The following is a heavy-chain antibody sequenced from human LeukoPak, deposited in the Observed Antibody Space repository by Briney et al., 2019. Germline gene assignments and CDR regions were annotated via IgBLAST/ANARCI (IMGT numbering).Heavy chain of an antibody. Sequence: PSETLSLTCTVSGGSVSSDSWNWIRQSPGKGLEWIGYIYNTGNSNHNPSLKNRVTISFDKSKSQLSLVLTSVTAADTAIYYCARLGKTNLVQGVFWYFDLWGRGTLVTVSS. V-gene: IGHV4-59*08. J-gene: IGHJ2*01. CDR2: IYNTGNS. CDR3: ARLGKTNLVQGVFWYFDL. CDR1: GGSVSSDS. D-gene: IGHD3-10*01.